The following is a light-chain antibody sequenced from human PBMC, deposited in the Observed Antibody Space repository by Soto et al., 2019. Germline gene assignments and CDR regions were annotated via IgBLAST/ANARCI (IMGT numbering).Light chain of an antibody. V-gene: IGLV2-14*01. J-gene: IGLJ1*01. Sequence: QSVLTQPASVSGSAGQSITISCTGTNSDVGGYNYVSWYQQHPGKAPELMIYEVSHRPSGVSNRFSGSKSDNTASLTISGLQAEDEADYYCSSYTSISTLYVFGTGTKVTV. CDR2: EVS. CDR1: NSDVGGYNY. CDR3: SSYTSISTLYV.